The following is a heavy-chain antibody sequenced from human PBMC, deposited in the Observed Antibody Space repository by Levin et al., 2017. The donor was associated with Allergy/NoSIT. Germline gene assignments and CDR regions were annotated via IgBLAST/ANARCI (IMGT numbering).Heavy chain of an antibody. D-gene: IGHD4-17*01. Sequence: LSLTCAASGFTFSSYAMHWVRQAPGKGLEWVAVISYDGSNKYYADSVKGRFTISRDNSKNTLYLQMNSLRAEDTAVYYCASTVTGGMDVWGQGTTVTVSS. V-gene: IGHV3-30-3*01. CDR1: GFTFSSYA. CDR3: ASTVTGGMDV. CDR2: ISYDGSNK. J-gene: IGHJ6*02.